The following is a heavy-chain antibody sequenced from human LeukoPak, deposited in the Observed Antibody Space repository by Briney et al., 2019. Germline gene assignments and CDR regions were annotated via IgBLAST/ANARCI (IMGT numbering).Heavy chain of an antibody. CDR1: GFTFSDYY. D-gene: IGHD2-15*01. CDR2: ISSSGSTI. CDR3: AGLEDCSGGSWICSGLQ. V-gene: IGHV3-11*04. Sequence: PGGSLRLSCAASGFTFSDYYMSWIRQAPGKGLEWVSYISSSGSTIYYADSVKGRFTISRDNAKNSLYLQMNSLRAEDTAVYYCAGLEDCSGGSWICSGLQWGQGTLVTVSS. J-gene: IGHJ4*02.